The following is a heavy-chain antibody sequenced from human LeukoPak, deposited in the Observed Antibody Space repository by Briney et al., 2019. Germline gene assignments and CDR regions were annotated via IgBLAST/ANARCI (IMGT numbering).Heavy chain of an antibody. D-gene: IGHD2-2*01. J-gene: IGHJ3*02. V-gene: IGHV3-53*01. CDR2: IYSGGST. CDR3: ARVGVVPAAIPDGFDI. CDR1: GLTVSSNY. Sequence: PGGSLRLSCAASGLTVSSNYMSWVRQAPGKGLEWVSVIYSGGSTYYADSVKGRFTISRDNSKNTLYLQMNSLTAEDTAVYYCARVGVVPAAIPDGFDIWGQGTMVTVSS.